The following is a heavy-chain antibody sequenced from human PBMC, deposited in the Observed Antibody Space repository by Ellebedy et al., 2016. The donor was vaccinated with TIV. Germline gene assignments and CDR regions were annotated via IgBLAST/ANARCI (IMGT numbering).Heavy chain of an antibody. D-gene: IGHD3-3*01. CDR2: IYYSGST. CDR3: ARESHYDFWSGYPARWFDP. Sequence: GSLRLSXTVSGGSISSYYWSWIRQPPGKGLEWIGYIYYSGSTNYNPSLKSRVTISVDTSKNQFSLKLSSVTAADTAVYYCARESHYDFWSGYPARWFDPWGQGTLVTVSS. J-gene: IGHJ5*02. CDR1: GGSISSYY. V-gene: IGHV4-59*01.